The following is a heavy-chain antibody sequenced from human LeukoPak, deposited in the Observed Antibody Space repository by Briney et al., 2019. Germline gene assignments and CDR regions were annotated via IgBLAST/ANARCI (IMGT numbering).Heavy chain of an antibody. CDR2: IYYSGST. Sequence: PSETLSLTCTVSGGSISSYYWSWIRQPPGKGLEWIGYIYYSGSTNYNPSLKSRVTISVDTSKNQFSLKLSSVTAADTAVYYCASAYDSSGYYSYWGQGTLVTVSS. J-gene: IGHJ4*02. CDR3: ASAYDSSGYYSY. V-gene: IGHV4-59*08. CDR1: GGSISSYY. D-gene: IGHD3-22*01.